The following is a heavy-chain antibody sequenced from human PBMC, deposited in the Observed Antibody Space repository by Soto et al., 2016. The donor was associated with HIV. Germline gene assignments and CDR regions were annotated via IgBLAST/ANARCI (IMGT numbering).Heavy chain of an antibody. CDR1: GFAFRSYA. CDR3: AKFPTVGWFGELWFDN. J-gene: IGHJ5*02. CDR2: ISGSGGNT. D-gene: IGHD3-10*01. V-gene: IGHV3-23*01. Sequence: EVQLLESGGGLVQPGGSLRISCAASGFAFRSYAMNWVRQTPGKGLEWVSAISGSGGNTYSADSVKGRFTISRDNSKNTLYLQMNSLRAEDTAVYYCAKFPTVGWFGELWFDNWGQGNPGSPSPQ.